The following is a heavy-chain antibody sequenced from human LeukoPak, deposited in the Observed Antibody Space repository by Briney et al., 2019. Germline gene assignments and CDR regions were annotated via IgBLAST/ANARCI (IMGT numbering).Heavy chain of an antibody. CDR3: ARGKSSGWYWNWFDS. J-gene: IGHJ5*01. D-gene: IGHD6-19*01. CDR2: IYHSGST. CDR1: RGSITSNYW. V-gene: IGHV4-4*02. Sequence: SETLSLTCTVSRGSITSNYWWSWVRQPPGKGLEWIGEIYHSGSTNFNPSLRSRVTMSVDTSNKEFSLKLSSVTAADTAVYYCARGKSSGWYWNWFDSWGQGTLVTVPA.